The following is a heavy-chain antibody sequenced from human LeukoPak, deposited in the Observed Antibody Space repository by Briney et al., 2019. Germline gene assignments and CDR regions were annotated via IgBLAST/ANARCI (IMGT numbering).Heavy chain of an antibody. D-gene: IGHD3-10*01. CDR3: ARNSGIWAFDI. CDR2: IYHSGST. Sequence: PSETLSPTCAVSGGSISSGGYSWSWLRQPPGKGLEWIGYIYHSGSTYYNPSLKSRVTISVDRSKNQFSLKLSSVTAADTAVYYCARNSGIWAFDIWGQGTMVTVSS. J-gene: IGHJ3*02. V-gene: IGHV4-30-2*01. CDR1: GGSISSGGYS.